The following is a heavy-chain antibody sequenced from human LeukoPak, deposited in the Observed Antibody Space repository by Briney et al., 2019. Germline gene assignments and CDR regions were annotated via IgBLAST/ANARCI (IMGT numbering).Heavy chain of an antibody. Sequence: ASVKVSFKASGYTFTDYYIHWVRQAPGQGLEWMGWINPNSGGTNYAQRFQGRVTMTSGTSISTAYMELSRLRSDDTAVYYCARGDYDILTGYGNCWGQGTLVTVSS. D-gene: IGHD3-9*01. V-gene: IGHV1-2*02. CDR1: GYTFTDYY. J-gene: IGHJ4*02. CDR2: INPNSGGT. CDR3: ARGDYDILTGYGNC.